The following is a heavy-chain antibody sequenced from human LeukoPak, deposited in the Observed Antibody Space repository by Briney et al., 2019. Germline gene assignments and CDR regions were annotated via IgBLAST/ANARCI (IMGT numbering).Heavy chain of an antibody. CDR3: ARDDNYGIFFNIDY. J-gene: IGHJ4*02. CDR2: ISTSSGDT. V-gene: IGHV1-18*01. D-gene: IGHD4-11*01. Sequence: EASVKVSCKASGYSFVLYGISWVRQAPGQGPEWMGWISTSSGDTKYAEKFRGRVTMTTDTPSSTAHMELRSLRSDDTAVYYCARDDNYGIFFNIDYWGQGTLVTVSS. CDR1: GYSFVLYG.